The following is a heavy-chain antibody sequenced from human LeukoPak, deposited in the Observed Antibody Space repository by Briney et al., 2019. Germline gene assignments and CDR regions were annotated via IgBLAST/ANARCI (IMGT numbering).Heavy chain of an antibody. CDR2: INPSGGST. V-gene: IGHV1-46*01. J-gene: IGHJ4*02. CDR3: AFHYYDRSGFAL. CDR1: GYTFTSYY. D-gene: IGHD3-22*01. Sequence: ASVKVSCKASGYTFTSYYMHWVRQAPGQGLEWTGIINPSGGSTSYAQKFQGRVTMTRDTSTSTVYMELSSLRSEDTAVYYCAFHYYDRSGFALWGQGTLVTVSS.